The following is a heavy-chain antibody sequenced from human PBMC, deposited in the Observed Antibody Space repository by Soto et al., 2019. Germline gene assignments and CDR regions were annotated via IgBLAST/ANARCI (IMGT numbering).Heavy chain of an antibody. CDR1: GGSISSGGYY. CDR3: ARVKGGITIFGVVIGSFDY. J-gene: IGHJ4*02. D-gene: IGHD3-3*01. V-gene: IGHV4-31*03. Sequence: SETLSLTSTVSGGSISSGGYYWSWIRQHPGKGLEWIGYIYYSGSTYYNPSLKSRVTISIDTSKNQFSLKLSSVTAADTAVYYCARVKGGITIFGVVIGSFDYWGQGTLVTVSS. CDR2: IYYSGST.